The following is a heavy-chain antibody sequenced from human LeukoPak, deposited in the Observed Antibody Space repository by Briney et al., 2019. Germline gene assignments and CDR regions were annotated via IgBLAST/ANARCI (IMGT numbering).Heavy chain of an antibody. D-gene: IGHD4/OR15-4a*01. CDR1: GGSISSYY. J-gene: IGHJ4*02. CDR3: ARDAQGALDY. V-gene: IGHV4-59*12. CDR2: IYYSGST. Sequence: SETLSLTCTVSGGSISSYYWSWIRQPPGKGLEWIGYIYYSGSTYYNPSLKSRVTISVDTSKNQFSLKLSSVTAADTAVYYCARDAQGALDYWGQGTLVTVSS.